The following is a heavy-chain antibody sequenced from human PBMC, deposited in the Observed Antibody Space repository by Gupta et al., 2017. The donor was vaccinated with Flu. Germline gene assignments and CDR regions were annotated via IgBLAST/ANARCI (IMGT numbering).Heavy chain of an antibody. V-gene: IGHV4-31*03. CDR3: ARSGSYTAEYYFDY. CDR2: IYYSGST. Sequence: QVQLQEPVPALGKPSQPLPLTCTVSGVSIRSGGYYWSWIRQHPGKGLEWIGYIYYSGSTYYNPSLKSRVTISVDTSKNQFSLKLSSVTAADTAVYYCARSGSYTAEYYFDYWGQGTLVTVSS. J-gene: IGHJ4*02. CDR1: GVSIRSGGYY. D-gene: IGHD5-18*01.